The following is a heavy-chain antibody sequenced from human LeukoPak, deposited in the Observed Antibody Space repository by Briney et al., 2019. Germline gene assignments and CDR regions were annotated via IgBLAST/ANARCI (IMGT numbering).Heavy chain of an antibody. CDR1: GFTLSTNA. Sequence: PGGSLRLSCLTSGFTLSTNAMSWVRQAPGKGLEWISGISGSGASTYYADSVKGRFTISRDDSRNTLYLQMNSLRGDDTAVYYCARVEGPWGQGTLVTVSS. V-gene: IGHV3-23*01. J-gene: IGHJ4*02. CDR2: ISGSGAST. CDR3: ARVEGP.